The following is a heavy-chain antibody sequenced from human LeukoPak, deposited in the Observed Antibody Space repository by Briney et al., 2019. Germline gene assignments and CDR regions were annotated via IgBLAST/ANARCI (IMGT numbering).Heavy chain of an antibody. J-gene: IGHJ5*02. CDR3: ARDQGQWLVRAPLDP. V-gene: IGHV3-74*01. D-gene: IGHD6-19*01. CDR2: INTDGTST. Sequence: ARGSLRLSCAASGFTFSSYWVHWVRQAPGKGLVWVSRINTDGTSTSYADSVKGRFTISRDNAKNTLYLQMNSLRAEDTAVYYCARDQGQWLVRAPLDPWGQGTLVTVSS. CDR1: GFTFSSYW.